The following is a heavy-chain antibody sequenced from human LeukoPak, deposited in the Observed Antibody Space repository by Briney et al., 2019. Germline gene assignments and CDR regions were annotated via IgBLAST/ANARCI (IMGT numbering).Heavy chain of an antibody. CDR2: ISGSGGST. D-gene: IGHD3-10*01. V-gene: IGHV3-23*01. CDR1: GFTFSSYA. Sequence: GGSLRLSCAASGFTFSSYAMSWVRQAPGKGLEWVSAISGSGGSTYYADSVKGRFTISRDNSKNTLYLQMNSLRAEDTAVYYCARGFYGSGSYPHYWGQGTLVTVSS. CDR3: ARGFYGSGSYPHY. J-gene: IGHJ4*02.